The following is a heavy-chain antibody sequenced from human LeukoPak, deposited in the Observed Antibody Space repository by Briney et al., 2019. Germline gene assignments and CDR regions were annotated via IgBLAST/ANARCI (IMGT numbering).Heavy chain of an antibody. D-gene: IGHD6-13*01. V-gene: IGHV3-23*01. CDR2: IIGSGGST. CDR1: GFTFSSYA. Sequence: GGSLRLSCAASGFTFSSYAMSWVRQAPGKGLEVVSAIIGSGGSTYYADSLKGRFTISRDNSKHTLYLQMNSLRAEDTAVYYCAHISSSWPDYWGQGTLVTVSS. J-gene: IGHJ4*02. CDR3: AHISSSWPDY.